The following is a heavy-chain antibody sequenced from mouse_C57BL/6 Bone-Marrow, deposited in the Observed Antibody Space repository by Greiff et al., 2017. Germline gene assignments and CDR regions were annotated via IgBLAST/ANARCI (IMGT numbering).Heavy chain of an antibody. CDR3: VVVVGAMDY. CDR1: GFSFNTYA. V-gene: IGHV10-1*01. Sequence: GGGLVQPKGSLKLSCAASGFSFNTYAMNWVRQAPGKGLEWVARIRSKSNNYATYYADSVKDRFTISRYDSESMLYLQMNNLKTENTAMYYCVVVVGAMDYWGQGTSVTVAS. D-gene: IGHD1-1*01. J-gene: IGHJ4*01. CDR2: IRSKSNNYAT.